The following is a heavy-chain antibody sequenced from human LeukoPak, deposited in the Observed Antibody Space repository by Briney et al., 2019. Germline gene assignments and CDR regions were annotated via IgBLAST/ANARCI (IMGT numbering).Heavy chain of an antibody. V-gene: IGHV4-59*01. D-gene: IGHD3-3*01. CDR2: IYYSGST. Sequence: SETLSLTCTVSGGSINSYYWSWIRQPPGKGLEWIGYIYYSGSTNYNPSLKSRVTISVDTSKNHFSLKLNSVTAADTAVYYCARVAFWSGPFDYWGQGTLVTVSS. CDR1: GGSINSYY. CDR3: ARVAFWSGPFDY. J-gene: IGHJ4*02.